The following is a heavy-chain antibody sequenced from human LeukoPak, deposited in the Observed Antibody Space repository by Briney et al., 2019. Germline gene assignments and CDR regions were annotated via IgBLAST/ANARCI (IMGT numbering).Heavy chain of an antibody. CDR1: GYTLTELS. Sequence: ASVTVSCKVSGYTLTELSMHWVRQAPGKGLEWMGGFDPEDGETIYAQKFQGRVTMTEDTSTDTAYMELSSLRSEDTAVYYCVTKQTYYDILTGLTHNWFDPWGQGTLVTVSS. J-gene: IGHJ5*02. V-gene: IGHV1-24*01. CDR2: FDPEDGET. CDR3: VTKQTYYDILTGLTHNWFDP. D-gene: IGHD3-9*01.